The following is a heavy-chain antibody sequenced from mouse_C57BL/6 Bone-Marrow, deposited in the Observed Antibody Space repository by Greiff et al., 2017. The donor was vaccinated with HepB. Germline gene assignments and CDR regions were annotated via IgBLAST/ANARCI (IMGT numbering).Heavy chain of an antibody. CDR2: IDPENGDT. J-gene: IGHJ2*01. Sequence: VQLQQSGAELVRPGASVKLSCTASGFNIKDDYMHWVKQRPEQGLEWIGWIDPENGDTEYASKFQGKATITAETSSKTAYLQLSSLTSEDTAVYYCTDYYGSRDYWGQGTTLTVSS. V-gene: IGHV14-4*01. CDR3: TDYYGSRDY. CDR1: GFNIKDDY. D-gene: IGHD1-1*01.